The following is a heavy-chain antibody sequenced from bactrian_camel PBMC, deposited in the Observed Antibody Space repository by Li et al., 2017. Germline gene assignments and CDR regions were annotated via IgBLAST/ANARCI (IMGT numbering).Heavy chain of an antibody. D-gene: IGHD2*01. CDR1: GFTYSGYY. Sequence: VQLVESGGGSVQAGGSLRLSCAASGFTYSGYYGGWFRWFRQAGENEREEVARLSITPRGGSTYYADSVKGRFAISLDNAKTTLYLQMNTLKPDDTAMYYCAADLPHTSTSVWGRGPRSPSP. CDR2: LSITPRGGST. V-gene: IGHV3S59*01. J-gene: IGHJ4*01.